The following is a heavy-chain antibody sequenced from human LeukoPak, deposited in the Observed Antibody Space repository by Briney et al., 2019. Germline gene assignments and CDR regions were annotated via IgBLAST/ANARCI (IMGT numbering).Heavy chain of an antibody. Sequence: GGSLTLSCAASAFTFSSYSMKWVRQAPGKGREWLSSISGSSSYIYYADSVKGRFTIYRDNDMNSLYLQMKSQRAEDTAVYDCARDLGEIGYSYGFDYWGQGTLVTVSS. CDR3: ARDLGEIGYSYGFDY. CDR2: ISGSSSYI. J-gene: IGHJ4*02. V-gene: IGHV3-21*01. D-gene: IGHD5-18*01. CDR1: AFTFSSYS.